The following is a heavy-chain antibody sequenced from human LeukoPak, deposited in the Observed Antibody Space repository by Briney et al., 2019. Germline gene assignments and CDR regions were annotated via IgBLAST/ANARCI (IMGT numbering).Heavy chain of an antibody. CDR1: GGSISSGSYY. CDR2: IYTSGST. D-gene: IGHD2-2*01. Sequence: PSETLSLTCTVSGGSISSGSYYWSWIRQPAGKGLEWIGRIYTSGSTNYNPSLKSRVTISVDTSKNQFSLKLSSVTAADTAVYYCARQPSAFDIWGQGTMVTVSS. CDR3: ARQPSAFDI. V-gene: IGHV4-61*02. J-gene: IGHJ3*02.